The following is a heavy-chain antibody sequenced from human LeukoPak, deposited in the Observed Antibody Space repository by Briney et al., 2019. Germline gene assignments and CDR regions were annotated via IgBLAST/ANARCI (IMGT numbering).Heavy chain of an antibody. CDR3: ARRAGLHSLDY. CDR1: GGSISSYY. V-gene: IGHV4-59*12. D-gene: IGHD5/OR15-5a*01. Sequence: SETLSLTCTVSGGSISSYYWSWIRQPPGKGLEWIGYIYYSGSTNYNPSLKSRVTISVDTSKNQFSLRLSSVTAADTALYFCARRAGLHSLDYWDQGTLVTVPS. CDR2: IYYSGST. J-gene: IGHJ4*02.